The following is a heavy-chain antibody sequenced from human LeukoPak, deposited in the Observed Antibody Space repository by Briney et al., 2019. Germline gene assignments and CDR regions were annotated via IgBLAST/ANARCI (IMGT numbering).Heavy chain of an antibody. Sequence: PSGTLSLTCTVSGGSISSSSYYWGWIRQPPGKGLEWIGSIYYSGSTYYNPSLKSRVTISVDTSKNQFSLKLSSVTAADTAAYYCARRRAVAGTKSLYYFDYWGQGTLVTVSS. D-gene: IGHD6-19*01. V-gene: IGHV4-39*01. J-gene: IGHJ4*02. CDR1: GGSISSSSYY. CDR3: ARRRAVAGTKSLYYFDY. CDR2: IYYSGST.